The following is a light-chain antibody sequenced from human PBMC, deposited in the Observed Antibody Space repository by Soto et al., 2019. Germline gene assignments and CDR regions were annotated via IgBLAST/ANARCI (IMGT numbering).Light chain of an antibody. V-gene: IGLV1-44*01. CDR2: RNH. CDR1: GSNIGTHA. J-gene: IGLJ2*01. Sequence: QSVLTQSPSESATPGQRVTISCSGSGSNIGTHAVNWYQQVPGTAPTLLIFRNHQRPSGVPDRFSGSKSGTSASLAISGPHSEDEADYYCAAWDDSLRAVVFGGGTQLTVL. CDR3: AAWDDSLRAVV.